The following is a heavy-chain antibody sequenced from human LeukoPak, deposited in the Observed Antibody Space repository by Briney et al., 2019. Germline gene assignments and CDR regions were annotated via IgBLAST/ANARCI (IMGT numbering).Heavy chain of an antibody. J-gene: IGHJ4*02. Sequence: GGSLRLSCAASGFTFTTYAMTWVRQAPGKGLEWVSAISGSGDETYYADSVKGRFTISRDNSKNTLYLQMNSLRAEDTAVYYCAKSALRYGPKRGDYFDYWGQGTLVTVSS. V-gene: IGHV3-23*01. D-gene: IGHD4-17*01. CDR2: ISGSGDET. CDR3: AKSALRYGPKRGDYFDY. CDR1: GFTFTTYA.